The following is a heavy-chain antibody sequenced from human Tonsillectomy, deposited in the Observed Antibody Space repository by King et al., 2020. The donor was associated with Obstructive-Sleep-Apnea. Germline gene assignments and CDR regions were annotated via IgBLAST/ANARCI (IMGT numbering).Heavy chain of an antibody. V-gene: IGHV3-48*04. CDR2: ISGLSSSI. CDR3: ARDYGDDILTGYRIPDAFDL. D-gene: IGHD3-9*01. CDR1: GFTLSTYR. Sequence: VQLVESGGGLVLPGGSLRLSCAASGFTLSTYRMNWVRQAPGKGLEWVSYISGLSSSIFYAGSVKGRFTISRDNAKNSLHLLMNNLRVEDTAVYYCARDYGDDILTGYRIPDAFDLWGQGTRVTVSS. J-gene: IGHJ3*01.